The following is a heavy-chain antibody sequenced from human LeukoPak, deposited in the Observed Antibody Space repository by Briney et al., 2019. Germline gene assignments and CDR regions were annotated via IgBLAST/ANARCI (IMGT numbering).Heavy chain of an antibody. J-gene: IGHJ4*02. CDR2: ISGSGGST. D-gene: IGHD3-3*01. CDR1: GFTFTTYA. CDR3: AKRETSTIFGVVYFDY. Sequence: GGSLRLSCAASGFTFTTYAMSWVRQAPGKGLEWVSAISGSGGSTYYADSVKGRFTISRDNSKSTLYLQMNSLRAEDTAVYYCAKRETSTIFGVVYFDYWGQGTLVTVSS. V-gene: IGHV3-23*01.